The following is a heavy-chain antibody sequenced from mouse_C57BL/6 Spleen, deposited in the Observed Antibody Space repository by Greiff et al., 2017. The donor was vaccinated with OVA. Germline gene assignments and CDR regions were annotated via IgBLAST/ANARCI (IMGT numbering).Heavy chain of an antibody. CDR1: GFNFKDSY. V-gene: IGHV14-1*01. J-gene: IGHJ2*01. Sequence: VQLQQSGAALVRPGASVKLSCTASGFNFKDSYMHWVKQRPEQGLEWIGRIDPEDGDTEYAPKFQGKATMTADTSSNTAYLQLSSLTSEDTAVYYCTLYDYDSYYFDYWGQGTTLTVSS. CDR3: TLYDYDSYYFDY. CDR2: IDPEDGDT. D-gene: IGHD2-4*01.